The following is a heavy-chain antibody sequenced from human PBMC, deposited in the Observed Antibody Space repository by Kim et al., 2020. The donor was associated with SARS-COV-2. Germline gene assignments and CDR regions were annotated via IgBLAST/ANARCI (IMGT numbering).Heavy chain of an antibody. D-gene: IGHD7-27*01. J-gene: IGHJ4*02. CDR3: ARDQLGGTANINF. Sequence: YADSRKVRFTISRDKSKNTLYLQMNRRRAEDTAIYYCARDQLGGTANINFWGQGTLVTVSS. V-gene: IGHV3-30*03.